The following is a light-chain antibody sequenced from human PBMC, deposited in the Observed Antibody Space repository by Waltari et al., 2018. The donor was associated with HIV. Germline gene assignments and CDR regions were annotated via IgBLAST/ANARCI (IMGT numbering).Light chain of an antibody. CDR3: MQSLQSIT. CDR2: LAS. J-gene: IGKJ5*01. V-gene: IGKV2-28*01. Sequence: DIVMTQSPLSLPVTPGEPASISCRSSQSLLRNGYNYLDWYLQKPGQSPQLLIFLASNRASGVPDRFSGSGSGTDFTLHISRVEAEDVGVYYCMQSLQSITFAQGTRLDIK. CDR1: QSLLRNGYNY.